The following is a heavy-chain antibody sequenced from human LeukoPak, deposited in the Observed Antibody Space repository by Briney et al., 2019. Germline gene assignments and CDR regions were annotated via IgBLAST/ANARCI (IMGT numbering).Heavy chain of an antibody. CDR2: IYYSGST. CDR3: VRALRQQLVTGWFDP. Sequence: SETLSLTCTVSGGSTSSYYWSWIRQPPGKGLEWIGYIYYSGSTNYNPSLKSRVTISLDTSKNQFSLRLSSVTAADTAVYYCVRALRQQLVTGWFDPWGQGTLVTVSS. J-gene: IGHJ5*02. V-gene: IGHV4-59*01. CDR1: GGSTSSYY. D-gene: IGHD6-13*01.